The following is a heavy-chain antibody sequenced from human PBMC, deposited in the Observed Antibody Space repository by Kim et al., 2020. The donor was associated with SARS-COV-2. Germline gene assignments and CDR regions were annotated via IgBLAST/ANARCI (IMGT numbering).Heavy chain of an antibody. V-gene: IGHV4-34*01. Sequence: SETLSLTCAVYGGSFSGYYWSWIRQPPGKGLEWIGEINHSGSTNYNPSLKSRVTISVDTSKNQFSLKLSSVTAADTAVYYCARGCLLAVAGTLIPYSYY. CDR1: GGSFSGYY. CDR3: ARGCLLAVAGTLIPYSYY. J-gene: IGHJ6*03. D-gene: IGHD6-19*01. CDR2: INHSGST.